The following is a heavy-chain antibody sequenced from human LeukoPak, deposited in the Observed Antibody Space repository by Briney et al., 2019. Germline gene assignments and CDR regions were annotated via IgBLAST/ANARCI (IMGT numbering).Heavy chain of an antibody. CDR1: GFTFSSYG. D-gene: IGHD6-19*01. Sequence: GGSLRLSCAASGFTFSSYGMSWVRQAPGKGLEWVSAISGSGGSTYYADSVKGRFTISRDNSKNTLYLQMNSLRAEDTAVYYCAKRVSISGWYYYYYYMDVWGKGTTVTISS. V-gene: IGHV3-23*01. J-gene: IGHJ6*03. CDR2: ISGSGGST. CDR3: AKRVSISGWYYYYYYMDV.